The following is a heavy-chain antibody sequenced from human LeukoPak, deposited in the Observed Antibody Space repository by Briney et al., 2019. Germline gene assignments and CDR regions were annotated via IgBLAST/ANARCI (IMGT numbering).Heavy chain of an antibody. V-gene: IGHV3-7*01. CDR3: TKRWSVNWFDP. D-gene: IGHD3-3*01. Sequence: GGSLRLSCAASGFTFSDYWMSWDRQSPGKGLEWVANIKEDGSEQYYVDAVKGRFTVSRDNARKSVYLQMNSLRADDTAVYYCTKRWSVNWFDPWGQGTLVTVSS. CDR2: IKEDGSEQ. CDR1: GFTFSDYW. J-gene: IGHJ5*02.